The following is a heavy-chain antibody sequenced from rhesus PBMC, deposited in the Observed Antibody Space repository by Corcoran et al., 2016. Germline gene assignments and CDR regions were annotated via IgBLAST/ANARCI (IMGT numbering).Heavy chain of an antibody. J-gene: IGHJ6*01. CDR2: IYGSGSSN. V-gene: IGHV4-169*01. CDR3: ARGYSSGWYGLDS. Sequence: QLQLQESGPGLVKPSETLSVTCAVSGGSISSNYWSWIRQPPGKGLEWIGRIYGSGSSNNYNPSLKRRVTLSVDTSKNQVSLKVRYVTAADTAVYHCARGYSSGWYGLDSWGQGVVVTVSP. D-gene: IGHD6-31*01. CDR1: GGSISSNY.